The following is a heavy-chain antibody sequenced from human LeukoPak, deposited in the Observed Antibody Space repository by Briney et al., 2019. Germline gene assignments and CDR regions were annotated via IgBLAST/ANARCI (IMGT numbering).Heavy chain of an antibody. V-gene: IGHV1-2*02. D-gene: IGHD1-7*01. CDR2: INPNSGGT. Sequence: ASVKVSCKASGYTFTSYYMHWVRQAPGQGLEWMGWINPNSGGTSYAQKFQGKVTMTRDTSISTAYMELSSLRSDDTAVYYCARADWNYANYWGRGTLVTVSS. CDR3: ARADWNYANY. J-gene: IGHJ4*02. CDR1: GYTFTSYY.